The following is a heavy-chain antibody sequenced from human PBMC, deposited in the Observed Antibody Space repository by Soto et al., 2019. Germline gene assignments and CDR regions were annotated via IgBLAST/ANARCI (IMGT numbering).Heavy chain of an antibody. CDR2: IYYSGST. D-gene: IGHD3-22*01. Sequence: SETLSLTCTVSGGSISSGGYYWSWIRQHPGKGLEWIGYIYYSGSTYYNPSLKSRVTISVDTSKNQFSLKLSSVTAADTAVYYCARDPLLGYYDSSGNDAFDIWGQGKMVTVSS. J-gene: IGHJ3*02. CDR3: ARDPLLGYYDSSGNDAFDI. V-gene: IGHV4-31*03. CDR1: GGSISSGGYY.